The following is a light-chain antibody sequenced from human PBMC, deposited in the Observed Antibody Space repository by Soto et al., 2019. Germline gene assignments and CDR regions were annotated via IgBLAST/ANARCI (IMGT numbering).Light chain of an antibody. CDR1: QSVSSN. CDR3: QHYNNWPPWT. Sequence: ERVMTQSPAMLSVSPGERATFSCRASQSVSSNLAWYQQKPGQAPRLLIYGASIRATGIPARFSGSGSGTEFTLTISSLQSEDFAVYYCQHYNNWPPWTFGQGTKVDI. J-gene: IGKJ1*01. CDR2: GAS. V-gene: IGKV3-15*01.